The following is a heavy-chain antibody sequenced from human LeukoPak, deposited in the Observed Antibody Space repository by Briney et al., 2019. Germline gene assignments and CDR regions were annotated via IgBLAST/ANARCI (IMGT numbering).Heavy chain of an antibody. D-gene: IGHD3-22*01. CDR1: GFTFSTYW. CDR2: INSDGSST. CDR3: ARGYYDTSGYYYVPVNYYFDY. Sequence: EAGGSLRLSCAASGFTFSTYWMHWVRQAPGKGLVRVSRINSDGSSTTYADSVKGRFTISRDNAKNTLYLQMNSLRAEDTAVYYCARGYYDTSGYYYVPVNYYFDYWGQGTLVTVSS. V-gene: IGHV3-74*01. J-gene: IGHJ4*02.